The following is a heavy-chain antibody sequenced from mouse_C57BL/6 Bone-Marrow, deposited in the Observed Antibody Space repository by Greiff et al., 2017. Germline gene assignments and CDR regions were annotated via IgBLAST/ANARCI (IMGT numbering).Heavy chain of an antibody. Sequence: QVQLQQPGAELVRPGSSVKLSCKASGYTFTSYWMYWVKQRPIQGLEWIGNIDPSDSETHYNQKFKDKSTLTVDKSSSTAYMQLSSLTSEDSAVYYCAREITTVGFAYWGQGTLVTVSA. CDR3: AREITTVGFAY. CDR2: IDPSDSET. J-gene: IGHJ3*01. V-gene: IGHV1-52*01. D-gene: IGHD1-1*01. CDR1: GYTFTSYW.